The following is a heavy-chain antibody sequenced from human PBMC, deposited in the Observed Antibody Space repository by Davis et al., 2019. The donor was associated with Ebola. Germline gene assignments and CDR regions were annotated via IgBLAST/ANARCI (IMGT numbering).Heavy chain of an antibody. Sequence: SGPTLVKPTPTLTLTCTFSGFSLSTSGMCVSWIRQPPGRALEWLARIDWDDDKYYSTSLKARLTISKDTSKNQVVLTMTNVAPVDTGTYYCARTYYGTIVSPPDWGQGTLVTVSS. J-gene: IGHJ4*02. CDR1: GFSLSTSGMC. D-gene: IGHD3-10*01. V-gene: IGHV2-70*11. CDR3: ARTYYGTIVSPPD. CDR2: IDWDDDK.